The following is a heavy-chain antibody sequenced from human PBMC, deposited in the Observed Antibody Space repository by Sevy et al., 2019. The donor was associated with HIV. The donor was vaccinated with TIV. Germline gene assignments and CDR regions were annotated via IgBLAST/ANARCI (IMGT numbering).Heavy chain of an antibody. Sequence: GGSLRLCCAASGFTFSSYSMNWVRQAPGKGLEWASYISGSSTTIYYADSVKGRFTISRDNAKNSLYLQMNSLRAEDTAVYYCAREGGYSDQGMDVWGQGTTVTVSS. CDR3: AREGGYSDQGMDV. J-gene: IGHJ6*02. D-gene: IGHD5-12*01. V-gene: IGHV3-48*01. CDR2: ISGSSTTI. CDR1: GFTFSSYS.